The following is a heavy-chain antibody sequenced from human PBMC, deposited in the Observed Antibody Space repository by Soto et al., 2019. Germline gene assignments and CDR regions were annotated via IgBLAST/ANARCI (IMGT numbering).Heavy chain of an antibody. Sequence: SETLSLTCAVSGGSISSSNWWSWVRQPPGKGLEWIGEIYHSGSTNYNPSLKSRVTISVDKSKNQFSLKLSSVTAADTAVYYCARGVLMVYAIHSEGWWFDPWGQGTLVTVSS. CDR2: IYHSGST. D-gene: IGHD2-8*01. V-gene: IGHV4-4*02. CDR1: GGSISSSNW. CDR3: ARGVLMVYAIHSEGWWFDP. J-gene: IGHJ5*02.